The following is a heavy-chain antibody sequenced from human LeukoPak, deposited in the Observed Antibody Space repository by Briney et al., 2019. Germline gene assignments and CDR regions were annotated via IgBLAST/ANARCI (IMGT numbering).Heavy chain of an antibody. CDR2: IIPIFGTA. Sequence: SVKVSCKASGGTFSSYAISWVRQAPGQGLEWMGGIIPIFGTANYAQKFQGRVTITADESTSTAYMELSSLRSEDTAVYYCARAGYCSSTSCYYYYYMDVWGKGTTVTVSS. CDR3: ARAGYCSSTSCYYYYYMDV. J-gene: IGHJ6*03. D-gene: IGHD2-2*01. V-gene: IGHV1-69*13. CDR1: GGTFSSYA.